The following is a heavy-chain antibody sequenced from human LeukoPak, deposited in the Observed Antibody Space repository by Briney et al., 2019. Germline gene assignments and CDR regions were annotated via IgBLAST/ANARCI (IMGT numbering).Heavy chain of an antibody. CDR3: AKDVVVAATGSMDV. Sequence: PGRSLRLSCAASGFTFSSYGMHWVRQAPGKGLEWVSAISGSGGSTYYADSVKGRFTISRDNSKNTLYLQMNSLRAEDTAVYYCAKDVVVAATGSMDVWGQGTTVTVSS. J-gene: IGHJ6*02. CDR1: GFTFSSYG. D-gene: IGHD2-15*01. V-gene: IGHV3-23*01. CDR2: ISGSGGST.